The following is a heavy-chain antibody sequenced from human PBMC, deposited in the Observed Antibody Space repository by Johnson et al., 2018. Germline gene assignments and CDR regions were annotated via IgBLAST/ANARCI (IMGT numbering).Heavy chain of an antibody. CDR3: AKDGPGRVGPPRRAFDI. J-gene: IGHJ3*02. CDR2: IRGSGGST. D-gene: IGHD2-15*01. CDR1: GFTFSSYA. Sequence: VQLVESGGGLVQPGGSLRLSCAASGFTFSSYAMSWVRQAPGKGLEWVSAIRGSGGSTYYADSVKGRFTISRDNSKNTLYLKMNSLRAEDTAVYYGAKDGPGRVGPPRRAFDIWGQGTMVTVSS. V-gene: IGHV3-23*04.